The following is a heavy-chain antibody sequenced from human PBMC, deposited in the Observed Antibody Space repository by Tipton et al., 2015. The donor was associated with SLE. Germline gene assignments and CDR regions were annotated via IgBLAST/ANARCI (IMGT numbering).Heavy chain of an antibody. CDR1: GGFISSGGYY. D-gene: IGHD3-10*01. V-gene: IGHV4-61*08. CDR2: LYHTGTS. CDR3: ARGSPNWFDT. Sequence: TLSLTCTVSGGFISSGGYYWSWIRQHPGNRLEWIGTLYHTGTSAYNPPLKSRVTISVDTSKSQFSLNLSSVTAADTAIYYCARGSPNWFDTWGQGTLVTVSS. J-gene: IGHJ5*02.